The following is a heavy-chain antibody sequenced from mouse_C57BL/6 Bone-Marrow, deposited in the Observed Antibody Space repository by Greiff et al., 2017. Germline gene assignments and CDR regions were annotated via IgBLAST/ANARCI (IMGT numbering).Heavy chain of an antibody. CDR3: ARRGEYDYDFDD. J-gene: IGHJ2*01. V-gene: IGHV1-50*01. CDR2: IDPSDSYT. CDR1: GYTFTSYW. D-gene: IGHD2-4*01. Sequence: QVQLQQPGAELVKPGASVKLSCKASGYTFTSYWMQWVKQRPGQGLEWIGEIDPSDSYTNYNQKFKGKATLTVDTSSSTAYMQLSSLTSEDSAVYYCARRGEYDYDFDDWGQGTTLTVSS.